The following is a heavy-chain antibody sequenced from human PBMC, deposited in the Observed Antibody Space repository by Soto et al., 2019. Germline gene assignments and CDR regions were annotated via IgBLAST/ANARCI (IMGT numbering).Heavy chain of an antibody. CDR3: AKCPSRDGYNPIDY. CDR1: GFTFSSYG. CDR2: ISYDGSNK. D-gene: IGHD5-12*01. J-gene: IGHJ4*02. Sequence: QVQLVESGGGVVQPGRSLRLSCAASGFTFSSYGMHWVRQAPGKGLEWVAVISYDGSNKYYADSVKGRFTISRDNSKNTLYLQMNSLRAEDTAVYYCAKCPSRDGYNPIDYWGQGTLVTVSS. V-gene: IGHV3-30*18.